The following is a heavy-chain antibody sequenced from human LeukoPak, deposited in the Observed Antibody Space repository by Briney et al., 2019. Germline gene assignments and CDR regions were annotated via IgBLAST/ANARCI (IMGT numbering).Heavy chain of an antibody. CDR1: GFTFDDYG. J-gene: IGHJ3*02. CDR2: INWNGGST. V-gene: IGHV3-20*04. D-gene: IGHD6-6*01. CDR3: ARRSAARDAFDI. Sequence: PGGSLRLSCAASGFTFDDYGMSWVRQVPGKGLEWVSGINWNGGSTGNADSVKGRFTISRDNAKNSLYLQMNSLRGEDTALYYCARRSAARDAFDIWGQGTMVTGSS.